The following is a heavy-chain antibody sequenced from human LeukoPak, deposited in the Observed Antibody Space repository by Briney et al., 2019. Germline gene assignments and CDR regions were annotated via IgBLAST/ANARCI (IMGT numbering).Heavy chain of an antibody. CDR3: ASLTAVAGLMDV. CDR1: GFTFSNYW. CDR2: IYSGGST. J-gene: IGHJ6*02. D-gene: IGHD6-19*01. V-gene: IGHV3-66*01. Sequence: PGGSLRLSCAASGFTFSNYWMHWVRQAPGKGLVWVSVIYSGGSTYYADSVKGRFTISRDNSKNTLYLQMNSLRAEDTAVYYCASLTAVAGLMDVWGQGTTVTVSS.